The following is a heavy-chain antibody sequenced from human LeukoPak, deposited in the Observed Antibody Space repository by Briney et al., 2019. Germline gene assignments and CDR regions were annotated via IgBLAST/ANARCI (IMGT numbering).Heavy chain of an antibody. CDR2: IIPIFGTA. CDR3: ARDSPYYYDSSGYAFDY. D-gene: IGHD3-22*01. J-gene: IGHJ4*02. V-gene: IGHV1-69*13. CDR1: GGTFSSYA. Sequence: SVKVSCKASGGTFSSYAISWVRQAPGQGLEWMGGIIPIFGTANYAQKFQGRVTITADESTSTAYMGLSSLRSEDTAVYYCARDSPYYYDSSGYAFDYWGQGTLVTVSS.